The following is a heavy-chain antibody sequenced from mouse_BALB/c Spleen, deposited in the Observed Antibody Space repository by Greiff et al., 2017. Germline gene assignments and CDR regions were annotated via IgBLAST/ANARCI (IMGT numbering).Heavy chain of an antibody. CDR3: ARSGSPYAMDY. CDR1: GFTFSSFG. D-gene: IGHD1-1*01. CDR2: ISSGSSTI. V-gene: IGHV5-17*02. Sequence: EVMLVESGGGLVQPGGSRKLSCAASGFTFSSFGMHWVRQAPEKGLEWVAYISSGSSTIYYADTVKGRFTISRDNPKNTLFLQMTSLRSEDTAMYYCARSGSPYAMDYWGQGTSGTVSS. J-gene: IGHJ4*01.